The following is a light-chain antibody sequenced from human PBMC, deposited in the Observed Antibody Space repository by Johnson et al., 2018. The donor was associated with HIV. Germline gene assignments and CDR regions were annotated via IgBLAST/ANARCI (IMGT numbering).Light chain of an antibody. V-gene: IGLV1-51*02. J-gene: IGLJ1*01. CDR3: GTWHSALSGGGV. Sequence: QSVLTQPPSVSAAPGQKVTISCSGSSSNIANNYVSWYQQLPGTAPKLLIYENNKRPSGIPDRFSGSKSGTSATLGITGLQAGDEADYYCGTWHSALSGGGVFGTGTKVTVL. CDR2: ENN. CDR1: SSNIANNY.